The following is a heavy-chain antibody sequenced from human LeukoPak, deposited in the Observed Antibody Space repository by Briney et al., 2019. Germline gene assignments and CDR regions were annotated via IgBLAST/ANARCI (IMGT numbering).Heavy chain of an antibody. V-gene: IGHV3-9*01. CDR2: ISWNSGNI. J-gene: IGHJ4*02. CDR3: AKARYFDWPNYFDY. Sequence: GGSLRLSCAASGFTFDDYAMHWVRQAPGKGLEWVSGISWNSGNIGYADSVKGRFTISRDNAKNSLYLQMNSLRPEDTALYYCAKARYFDWPNYFDYWGQGTLVSVSS. D-gene: IGHD3-9*01. CDR1: GFTFDDYA.